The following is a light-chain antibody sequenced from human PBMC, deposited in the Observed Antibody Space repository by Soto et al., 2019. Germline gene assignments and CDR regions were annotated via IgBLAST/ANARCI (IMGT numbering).Light chain of an antibody. CDR1: QSISSW. CDR2: KAS. CDR3: QQYNSYWT. V-gene: IGKV1-5*03. J-gene: IGKJ1*01. Sequence: EIQMTQSPSTLSASLAYRFTITCLASQSISSWLAWYQQKPGKAPKLLIYKASSLESGVPSRFSGSGYGTEFTLTISSLQPDDFATYYCQQYNSYWTFGQGTKVDIK.